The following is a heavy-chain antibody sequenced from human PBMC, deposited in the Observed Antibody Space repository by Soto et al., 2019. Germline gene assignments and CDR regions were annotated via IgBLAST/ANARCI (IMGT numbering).Heavy chain of an antibody. CDR3: ARARIHCTSASCYTEFDY. Sequence: QVQLQESGPGLLKPSQTLSLTCTVFGDSISSRDYYWSWIRQPPGKGLEWIGYIYYSGSIYSSPSLRSRVSISVDTSQNQFSLKLISVTAADTAVYYCARARIHCTSASCYTEFDYWGQGTLVTVSS. V-gene: IGHV4-30-4*01. CDR2: IYYSGSI. J-gene: IGHJ4*02. CDR1: GDSISSRDYY. D-gene: IGHD2-2*02.